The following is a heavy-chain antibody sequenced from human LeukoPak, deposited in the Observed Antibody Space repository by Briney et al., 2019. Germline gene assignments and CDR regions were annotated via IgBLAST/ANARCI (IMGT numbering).Heavy chain of an antibody. CDR2: ISWDGGNT. J-gene: IGHJ4*02. Sequence: QSGGSLRLSCAASGFTFDDYTMHWVRQAPGKGLEWVSLISWDGGNTYYVDSVKGRFTISRDNSKNSLYLQMNSLRTEDTALYYCAKAGAPLRFLEWFPLDYWGQGTLVTVSS. CDR1: GFTFDDYT. CDR3: AKAGAPLRFLEWFPLDY. V-gene: IGHV3-43*01. D-gene: IGHD3-3*01.